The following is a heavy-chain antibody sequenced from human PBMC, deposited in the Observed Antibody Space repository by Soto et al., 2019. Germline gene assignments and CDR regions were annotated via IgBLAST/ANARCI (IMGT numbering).Heavy chain of an antibody. Sequence: QLQLQESGSGLVKPSQTLSLTCAVSGGSISSGGYSWSWIRQPPGKGLEWIGYIYHSGSTYYNPSLKSRVTISVDRSKNQFSLKLSSVTAADTAVYYCARAITIFGVVAFDYWGQGTLITVSS. CDR3: ARAITIFGVVAFDY. CDR1: GGSISSGGYS. D-gene: IGHD3-3*01. V-gene: IGHV4-30-2*01. J-gene: IGHJ4*02. CDR2: IYHSGST.